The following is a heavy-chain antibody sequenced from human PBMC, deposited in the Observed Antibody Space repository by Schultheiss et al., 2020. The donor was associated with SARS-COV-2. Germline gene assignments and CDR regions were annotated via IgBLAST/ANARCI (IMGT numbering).Heavy chain of an antibody. D-gene: IGHD6-6*01. J-gene: IGHJ4*02. CDR1: GGSISSYY. Sequence: QTLSLTCTVSGGSISSYYWSWIRQPPGKGLEWIGYIYYSGSTNYNPSLKSRVTISVDTSKNQYSLKLSSVTAADTAVYYCAWATGYSSSSGCLDYWGQGTLVTVSS. V-gene: IGHV4-59*08. CDR3: AWATGYSSSSGCLDY. CDR2: IYYSGST.